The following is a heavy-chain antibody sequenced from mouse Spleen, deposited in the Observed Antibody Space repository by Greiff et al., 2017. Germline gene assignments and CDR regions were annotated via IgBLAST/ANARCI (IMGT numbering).Heavy chain of an antibody. CDR3: ARRGITTVVENWYFDV. J-gene: IGHJ1*01. V-gene: IGHV1-50*01. CDR1: GYTFTSYW. Sequence: QVQLQQPGAELVKPGASVKLSCKASGYTFTSYWMQWVKQRPGQGLEWIGEIDPSDSYTNYNQKFKGKATLTVDTSSSTAYMQLSSLTSEDSADYYCARRGITTVVENWYFDVWGAGTTVTVSS. D-gene: IGHD1-1*01. CDR2: IDPSDSYT.